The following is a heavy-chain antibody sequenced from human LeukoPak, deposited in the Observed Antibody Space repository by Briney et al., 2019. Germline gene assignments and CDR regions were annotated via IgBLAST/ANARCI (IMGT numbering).Heavy chain of an antibody. CDR3: ARDSYYYGSGSWDAFDY. J-gene: IGHJ4*02. CDR1: GFTFNNNW. CDR2: INTDGSITT. Sequence: GGSLRLSCAASGFTFNNNWMLWVRQGPGKGLVWVSRINTDGSITTSYADSVKGRFTISRDNAKNTVYLQMNSLRAEDTAVYYCARDSYYYGSGSWDAFDYWGQGTLVTVSS. D-gene: IGHD3-10*01. V-gene: IGHV3-74*01.